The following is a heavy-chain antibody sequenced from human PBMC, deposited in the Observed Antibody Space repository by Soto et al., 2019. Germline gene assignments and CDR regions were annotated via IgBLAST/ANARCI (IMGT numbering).Heavy chain of an antibody. V-gene: IGHV3-74*01. CDR3: ARGGSLNWYFDL. J-gene: IGHJ2*01. D-gene: IGHD1-26*01. CDR2: ISPNSDGSST. Sequence: PGGSLRLSCVASGISFNTYTMSWVRQAPGKGLEWVSGISPNSDGSSTSYADSVKGRFTISRDNAKNTLYLQMNSLRAEDTAVYYCARGGSLNWYFDLWGRGTLVTVSS. CDR1: GISFNTYT.